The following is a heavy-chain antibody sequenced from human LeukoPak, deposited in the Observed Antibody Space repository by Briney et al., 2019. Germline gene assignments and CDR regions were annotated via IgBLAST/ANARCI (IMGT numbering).Heavy chain of an antibody. CDR1: GFTFSGFE. J-gene: IGHJ4*02. D-gene: IGHD2-2*02. CDR2: SSSSGSTI. CDR3: ARDPGHCSSTSCYKFFDY. V-gene: IGHV3-48*03. Sequence: PGGSLRLSCAASGFTFSGFEMNWVRQAPGKGLEWVSYSSSSGSTIYYADSVKGRFTVSRDNAKNSLYLQMNSLRAEDTAVYYCARDPGHCSSTSCYKFFDYWGPGTLVTVSS.